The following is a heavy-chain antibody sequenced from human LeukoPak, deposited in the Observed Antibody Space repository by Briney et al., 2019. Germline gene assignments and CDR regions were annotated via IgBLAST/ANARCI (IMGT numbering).Heavy chain of an antibody. CDR2: INHSGST. D-gene: IGHD3-22*01. CDR3: ARVRPGYYDSSGYYYSYYFDY. J-gene: IGHJ4*02. V-gene: IGHV4-34*01. Sequence: SETLSLTCAVYGGSFSGYYWSWIRQPPGKGLEWIGEINHSGSTNYNPSLKSRVTISVDTSKNQFSLKLSSVTAADTAVYYCARVRPGYYDSSGYYYSYYFDYWGQGTLVTVSS. CDR1: GGSFSGYY.